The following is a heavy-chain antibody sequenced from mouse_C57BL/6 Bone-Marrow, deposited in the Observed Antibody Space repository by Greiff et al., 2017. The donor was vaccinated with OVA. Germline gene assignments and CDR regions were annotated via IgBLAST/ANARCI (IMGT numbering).Heavy chain of an antibody. CDR1: GYTFTSYG. J-gene: IGHJ1*03. V-gene: IGHV1-81*01. CDR3: ARSVYYGSPYWYFDV. D-gene: IGHD1-1*01. Sequence: VQLVESGAELARPGASVKLSCTASGYTFTSYGISWVKQRTGQGLEWIGEIYPRSGNTYYNEKFKGKATLTADKSSSTAYMELRSLTSEDSAVYFCARSVYYGSPYWYFDVWGTGTTVTVSS. CDR2: IYPRSGNT.